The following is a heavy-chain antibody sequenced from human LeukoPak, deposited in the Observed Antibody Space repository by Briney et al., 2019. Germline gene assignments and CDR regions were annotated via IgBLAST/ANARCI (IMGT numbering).Heavy chain of an antibody. CDR3: ARPVGSSWHLFDY. J-gene: IGHJ4*02. CDR2: IYYSGST. Sequence: SETLSLTCTVSGGSISSYYWSWIRQPPGKGLEWIGYIYYSGSTNYNPSLKSRVTISVDTSKNQFSLKLSSVTAADTAVYYCARPVGSSWHLFDYWGQGTLVTVSS. V-gene: IGHV4-59*08. D-gene: IGHD6-13*01. CDR1: GGSISSYY.